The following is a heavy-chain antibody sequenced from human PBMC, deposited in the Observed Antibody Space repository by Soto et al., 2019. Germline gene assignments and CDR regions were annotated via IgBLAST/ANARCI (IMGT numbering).Heavy chain of an antibody. J-gene: IGHJ4*02. CDR1: GFTFSNG. V-gene: IGHV3-33*01. Sequence: QVQLVDSGGGVVQPGRSLRLSCTASGFTFSNGMHWVRQAPGKGLEWVAVIWYNGSSEFYSDSVKGRFTISRDNSKSTLYLQMDSLRAEDTAMYYCARDRGAAVGFPFDYWGRGTLVTVSS. CDR3: ARDRGAAVGFPFDY. D-gene: IGHD6-13*01. CDR2: IWYNGSSE.